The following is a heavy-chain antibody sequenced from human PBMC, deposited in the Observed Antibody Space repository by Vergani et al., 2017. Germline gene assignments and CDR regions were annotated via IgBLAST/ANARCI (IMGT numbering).Heavy chain of an antibody. Sequence: QVQLQESGPGLVKPSETLSLTCTVSGGSISSYYWNWIRQSPSGGLEWLGRTYYRSKWYNDYAVSVKSRITINPDTSKNQFSLQLNSVTPEDTAVYYCARGGAAAAHFDYWGQGTLVTVSS. CDR2: TYYRSKWYN. V-gene: IGHV6-1*01. CDR1: GGSISSYY. J-gene: IGHJ4*02. D-gene: IGHD6-13*01. CDR3: ARGGAAAAHFDY.